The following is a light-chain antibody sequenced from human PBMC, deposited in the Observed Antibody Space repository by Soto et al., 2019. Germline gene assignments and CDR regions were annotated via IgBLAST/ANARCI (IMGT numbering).Light chain of an antibody. CDR2: EGS. V-gene: IGLV2-23*01. Sequence: QSVLAQPASVSGSPGHSITISCTGTSSDVGSYNLVSWYQHHPGKAPKLMIYEGSKRPSGVSNRFSGSKSGNTASLTISGLQAEDEADYYCCSYAGSTNFYVFGPGTKVTVL. CDR3: CSYAGSTNFYV. CDR1: SSDVGSYNL. J-gene: IGLJ1*01.